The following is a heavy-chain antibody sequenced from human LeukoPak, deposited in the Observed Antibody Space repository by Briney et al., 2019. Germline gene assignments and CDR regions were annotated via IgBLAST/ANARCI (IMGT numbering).Heavy chain of an antibody. CDR1: GFTFSSYS. CDR3: AKDHSQNFDS. V-gene: IGHV3-21*01. CDR2: ISSSSSYI. D-gene: IGHD5-18*01. J-gene: IGHJ4*02. Sequence: TTGGSLRLSCAASGFTFSSYSMNWVRQAPGKGLEWVSSISSSSSYIYYADSVKGRFTISRDNSKNTVYLQMNSLRPEDTAVYYCAKDHSQNFDSWGQGTLVTVSS.